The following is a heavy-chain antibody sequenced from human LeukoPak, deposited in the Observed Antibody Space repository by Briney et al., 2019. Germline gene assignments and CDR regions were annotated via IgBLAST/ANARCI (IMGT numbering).Heavy chain of an antibody. D-gene: IGHD6-13*01. CDR2: INTWGGT. V-gene: IGHV3-66*02. Sequence: GGSLRLSCALSGLTVSVNYKNWVRQAPGKGLEWVSLINTWGGTYYADSVKGRFTISRDNSKNTLYLQMNTLRPEDTAGYYCASGSDSSYWGRGTLVTVSS. CDR3: ASGSDSSY. J-gene: IGHJ4*02. CDR1: GLTVSVNY.